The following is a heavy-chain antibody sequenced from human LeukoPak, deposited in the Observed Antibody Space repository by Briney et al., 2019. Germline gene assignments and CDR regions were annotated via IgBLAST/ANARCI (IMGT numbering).Heavy chain of an antibody. CDR3: TSGSGYYLDY. D-gene: IGHD3-22*01. Sequence: GGSLRLSCAASGFTFSSYSMNWVRQAPGKGLEWVSYISSSSSTIYYADSVKGRFTISRDNAKNPLYLQMNSLRDEDTAVYYCTSGSGYYLDYWGQGTLVTVSS. V-gene: IGHV3-48*02. CDR2: ISSSSSTI. CDR1: GFTFSSYS. J-gene: IGHJ4*02.